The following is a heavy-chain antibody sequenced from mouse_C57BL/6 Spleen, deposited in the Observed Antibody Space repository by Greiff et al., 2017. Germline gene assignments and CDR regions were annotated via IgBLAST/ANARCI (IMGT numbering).Heavy chain of an antibody. CDR1: GYTFTDYN. Sequence: EVQLQQSGPELVKPGASVKIPCKASGYTFTDYNMDWVKQSHGKSLEWIGDINPNNGGTIYNQKFKGKATLTVDKSSSTAYMELRSLTSEDTAVYYCARQAYYSNYYYAMDYWGQGTSVTVSS. D-gene: IGHD2-5*01. J-gene: IGHJ4*01. CDR3: ARQAYYSNYYYAMDY. V-gene: IGHV1-18*01. CDR2: INPNNGGT.